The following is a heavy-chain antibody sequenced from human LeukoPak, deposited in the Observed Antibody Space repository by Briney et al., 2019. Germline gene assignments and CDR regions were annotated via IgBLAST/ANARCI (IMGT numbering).Heavy chain of an antibody. Sequence: GGSLRLSCAASGFTFSSYAMHWVRQAPGKGLEWVAVISYDGSNKYYADSVKGRFTISRDNSKNTLYLQMNSLRAEDTAVYYCARDFGPGEGYCSSTSCYFDYWGQGTLVTVSS. V-gene: IGHV3-30*04. CDR1: GFTFSSYA. J-gene: IGHJ4*02. CDR3: ARDFGPGEGYCSSTSCYFDY. D-gene: IGHD2-2*01. CDR2: ISYDGSNK.